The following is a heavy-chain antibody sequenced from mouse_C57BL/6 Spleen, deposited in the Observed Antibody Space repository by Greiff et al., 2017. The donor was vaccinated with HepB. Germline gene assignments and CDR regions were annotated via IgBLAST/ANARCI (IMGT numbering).Heavy chain of an antibody. CDR1: GYTFTSYW. CDR2: IYPGSGST. V-gene: IGHV1-55*01. J-gene: IGHJ2*01. Sequence: VQLQQSGAELVKPGASVKMSCKASGYTFTSYWITWVKQRPGQGLEWIGDIYPGSGSTNYNEKFKSKATLTVDTSSSPAYMQLSSLTSEDFAVYYCARKGFTTVVATKDYWGQGTTLTVSS. CDR3: ARKGFTTVVATKDY. D-gene: IGHD1-1*01.